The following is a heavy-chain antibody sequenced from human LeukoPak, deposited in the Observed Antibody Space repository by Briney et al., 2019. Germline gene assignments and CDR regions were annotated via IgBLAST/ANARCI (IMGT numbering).Heavy chain of an antibody. V-gene: IGHV1-2*02. D-gene: IGHD2-15*01. Sequence: GASVKVSCKASGYTFTGYYMHWVRQAPGQGLEWMGWINPNSGGTNYAQKFQGRVTMTRDTSISTAYMELSRLRSDDTAVYYCARDPRRCSGGSCYSPYYYMDVWGKETTVTVSS. CDR2: INPNSGGT. CDR1: GYTFTGYY. J-gene: IGHJ6*03. CDR3: ARDPRRCSGGSCYSPYYYMDV.